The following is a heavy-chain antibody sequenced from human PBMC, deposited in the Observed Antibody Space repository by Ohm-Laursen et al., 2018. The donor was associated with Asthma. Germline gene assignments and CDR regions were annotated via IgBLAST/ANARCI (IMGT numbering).Heavy chain of an antibody. V-gene: IGHV3-48*04. D-gene: IGHD1-26*01. CDR1: EFTFSLYS. J-gene: IGHJ6*02. CDR3: AKDIRGARGVDYYYYGMDV. CDR2: ISSSSSTI. Sequence: SLRLSCAASEFTFSLYSMNWVRQAPGKGLEWVSYISSSSSTIYYADSVRGRFTTSRDNAKNSLYLQMNSLRAEDTALYYCAKDIRGARGVDYYYYGMDVWGQGTTVTVSS.